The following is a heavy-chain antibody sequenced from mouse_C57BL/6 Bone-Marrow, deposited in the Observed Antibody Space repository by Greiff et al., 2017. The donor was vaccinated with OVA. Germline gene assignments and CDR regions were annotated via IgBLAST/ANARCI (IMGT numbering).Heavy chain of an antibody. J-gene: IGHJ1*03. D-gene: IGHD1-1*01. V-gene: IGHV1-52*01. CDR3: ASVTSSYWYCDV. CDR1: GYTFTSYW. Sequence: VQLQQPGAELVRPGSSVKLSCKASGYTFTSYWMHWVKQRPIQGLEWIGNIDPSDSETHYNQKFKDKATLTVDKSSSTAYMQLSSLTSEDSAVYYCASVTSSYWYCDVWGTGTTVTVSS. CDR2: IDPSDSET.